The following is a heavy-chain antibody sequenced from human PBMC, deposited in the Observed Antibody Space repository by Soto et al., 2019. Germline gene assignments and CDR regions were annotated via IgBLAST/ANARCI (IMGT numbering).Heavy chain of an antibody. CDR3: ARAGRGATYDFDY. D-gene: IGHD1-26*01. V-gene: IGHV3-74*01. CDR1: GFTVSNHW. CDR2: INGDGSST. Sequence: EVQLVESGGGLVQPGASLRLSCADSGFTVSNHWMHWVRQAPGKGLVWVSRINGDGSSTSYADSVKGRFTISRDNAKNTLYLQMNSLRVEDTAVYYCARAGRGATYDFDYWGQGTLVTVSS. J-gene: IGHJ4*02.